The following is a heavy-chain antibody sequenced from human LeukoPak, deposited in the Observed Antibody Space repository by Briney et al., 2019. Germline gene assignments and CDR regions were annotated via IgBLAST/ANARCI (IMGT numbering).Heavy chain of an antibody. CDR3: ARLETNYYDSSGYYPDY. Sequence: GESLKISCKGSGYSFTSYWIGWVRQMPGKGLEWMGIIYPGDSDTRYSPSFQGQVTISADKSISTAYLQWSSLKASDTAMYYCARLETNYYDSSGYYPDYWGQGTLVAVSS. CDR2: IYPGDSDT. V-gene: IGHV5-51*01. D-gene: IGHD3-22*01. J-gene: IGHJ4*02. CDR1: GYSFTSYW.